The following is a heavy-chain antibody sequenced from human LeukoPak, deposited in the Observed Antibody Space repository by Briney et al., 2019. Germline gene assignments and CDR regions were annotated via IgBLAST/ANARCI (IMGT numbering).Heavy chain of an antibody. J-gene: IGHJ4*02. CDR2: IWHDGSHK. Sequence: GGSLRLSCAASAFPFSSYGMHWVRQAPGKGLEWVAVIWHDGSHKYYADSVTGRFTISRDNSKNTLYLQTNSLRAEDTAVHYCASGVYSSGWYLDYWGQGTLVTVSS. V-gene: IGHV3-33*01. D-gene: IGHD6-19*01. CDR3: ASGVYSSGWYLDY. CDR1: AFPFSSYG.